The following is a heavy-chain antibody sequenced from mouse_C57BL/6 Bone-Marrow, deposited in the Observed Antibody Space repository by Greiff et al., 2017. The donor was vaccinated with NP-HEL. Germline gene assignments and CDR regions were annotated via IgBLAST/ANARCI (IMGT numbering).Heavy chain of an antibody. Sequence: QVQMQQSGAELARPGASVKLSCKASGYTFTSYGISWVKQRTGQGLEWIGEIYPRRGNTYYNEKFKGKATLTAYKSSSTASMQLRSLTSEDSAVYFCARGRLRDWYFDVWGTGTTVTVSS. CDR2: IYPRRGNT. V-gene: IGHV1-81*01. D-gene: IGHD2-4*01. CDR1: GYTFTSYG. J-gene: IGHJ1*03. CDR3: ARGRLRDWYFDV.